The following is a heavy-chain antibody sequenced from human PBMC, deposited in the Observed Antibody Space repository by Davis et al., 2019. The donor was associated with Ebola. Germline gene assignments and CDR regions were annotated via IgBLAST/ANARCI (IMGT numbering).Heavy chain of an antibody. D-gene: IGHD1-26*01. CDR2: IGGGGGSI. J-gene: IGHJ4*02. CDR1: GFTFSSSA. Sequence: GGSLRLSCAASGFTFSSSAMSWGRQAPGKGLEWVSSIGGGGGSIYYADFVKGRFTISRDNSKNTLYLQMNSLRAEDTAVYYCAKAGHCGNYCSFDSWGQGTLVTVSS. CDR3: AKAGHCGNYCSFDS. V-gene: IGHV3-23*01.